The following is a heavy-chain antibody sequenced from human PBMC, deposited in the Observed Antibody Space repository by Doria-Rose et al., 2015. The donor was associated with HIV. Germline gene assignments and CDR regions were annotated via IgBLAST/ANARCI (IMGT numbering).Heavy chain of an antibody. Sequence: ESGPVLVKPTETLTLTCTVSGVSLSSPGMGVSWIRQPPGKALEWLANIFSDDERSYKTSLKSRLTISRSTSKSRVVLTMTDMDPVDTATYYCARIKSSRWYHKYYFDFWGQGTLVIVSA. J-gene: IGHJ4*02. CDR1: GVSLSSPGMG. V-gene: IGHV2-26*01. CDR2: IFSDDER. D-gene: IGHD6-13*01. CDR3: ARIKSSRWYHKYYFDF.